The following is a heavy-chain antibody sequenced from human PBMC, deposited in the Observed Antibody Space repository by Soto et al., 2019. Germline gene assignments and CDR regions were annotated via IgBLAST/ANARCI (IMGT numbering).Heavy chain of an antibody. V-gene: IGHV3-23*01. Sequence: EVQLLDSGGGLVQPGGSLRLSCAASGFMFSCCAMSWVRQAPGKGLEWVSTIHGDGDYSHYTDSVEGRFTISRDNSRNHLDLAMNSLRGDDTGLYLCAKNPGGGSYTNWSFAVWGRGTLVTVSS. J-gene: IGHJ2*01. D-gene: IGHD1-26*01. CDR2: IHGDGDYS. CDR3: AKNPGGGSYTNWSFAV. CDR1: GFMFSCCA.